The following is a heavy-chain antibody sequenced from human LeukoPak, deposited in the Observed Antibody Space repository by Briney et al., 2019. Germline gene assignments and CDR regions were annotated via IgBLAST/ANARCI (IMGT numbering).Heavy chain of an antibody. Sequence: GGSLRLSCTASGLTFSTYWVHWVRQAPGKGRVWVSHIKFDGSLASYADSVKGRFTISRDNAKNTLYLQMNTLGTEDTAVYYCVRGEPDAVRFYFYFWGQGALVTVSS. CDR1: GLTFSTYW. CDR3: VRGEPDAVRFYFYF. D-gene: IGHD1-14*01. V-gene: IGHV3-74*01. CDR2: IKFDGSLA. J-gene: IGHJ4*02.